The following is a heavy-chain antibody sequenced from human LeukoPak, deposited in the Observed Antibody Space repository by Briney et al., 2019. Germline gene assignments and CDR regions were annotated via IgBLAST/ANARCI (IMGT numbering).Heavy chain of an antibody. D-gene: IGHD2-15*01. CDR1: GYTFTGYY. CDR3: ARDLVVVAANPFDY. CDR2: INPNSGGT. Sequence: ASVKASCKASGYTFTGYYMHWVRQAPGQGLEWMGWINPNSGGTNYAQKFQGRVTMTRDTSISTAYMELSRLRSDDTAVYYCARDLVVVAANPFDYWGQGTLVTVSS. J-gene: IGHJ4*02. V-gene: IGHV1-2*02.